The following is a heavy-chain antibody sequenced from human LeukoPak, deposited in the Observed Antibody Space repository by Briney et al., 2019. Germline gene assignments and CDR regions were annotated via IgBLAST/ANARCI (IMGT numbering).Heavy chain of an antibody. J-gene: IGHJ6*02. CDR1: GGSISSGDYC. V-gene: IGHV4-30-4*01. CDR3: ARVFYDSSGYPYYYYYGMDV. D-gene: IGHD3-22*01. Sequence: ASETLSLTCTVSGGSISSGDYCWGWLRQPPGKGLEWIGYIYYSGSTYYNPSLKSRITISVDTSKNQFSLKLSSVTAADTAVYYCARVFYDSSGYPYYYYYGMDVWGQGTTVTVSS. CDR2: IYYSGST.